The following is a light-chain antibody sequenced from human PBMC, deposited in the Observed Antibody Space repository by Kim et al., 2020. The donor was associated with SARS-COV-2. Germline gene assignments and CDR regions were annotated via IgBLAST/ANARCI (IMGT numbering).Light chain of an antibody. V-gene: IGKV3-11*01. CDR2: DAS. Sequence: EIVLTQSPATLSLSPGERATLSCRASRNIGSHLGWYQQKPDQAPRLLIYDASNRATGIPARFSGSGSGTDFTLTISSLAPEDFAIYYCHQRSSWPLTFGGGTKVDIK. CDR1: RNIGSH. CDR3: HQRSSWPLT. J-gene: IGKJ4*01.